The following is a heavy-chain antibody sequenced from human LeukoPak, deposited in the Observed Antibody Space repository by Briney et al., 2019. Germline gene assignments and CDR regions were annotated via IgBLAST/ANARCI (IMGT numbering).Heavy chain of an antibody. CDR2: INPNSGDT. CDR3: ARDSDPRELLWFGEPFDP. CDR1: GYTFIGYY. J-gene: IGHJ5*02. V-gene: IGHV1-2*02. D-gene: IGHD3-10*01. Sequence: ASVKVSCKASGYTFIGYYMHWVRQAPGQGLEWMGWINPNSGDTNYAQKFQGRVTMTRGTSLSTAYMELSRLTSDDTAVYYCARDSDPRELLWFGEPFDPWGQGTLVTVSS.